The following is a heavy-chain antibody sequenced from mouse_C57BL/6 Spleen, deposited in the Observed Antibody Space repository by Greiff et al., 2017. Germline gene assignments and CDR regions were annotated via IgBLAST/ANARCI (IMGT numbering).Heavy chain of an antibody. D-gene: IGHD2-2*01. CDR2: INYDGSSS. V-gene: IGHV5-16*01. CDR1: GFTFSDYY. Sequence: EVKLVESEGGLVQPESSMKLSCTASGFTFSDYYMAWVRQAPETGLEWVASINYDGSSSYDLDSLKLPFIISGDNAKNILYLQMRSLKSEDTATYDCARDAPLWLRRYFDVWGTGTTVTVSS. CDR3: ARDAPLWLRRYFDV. J-gene: IGHJ1*03.